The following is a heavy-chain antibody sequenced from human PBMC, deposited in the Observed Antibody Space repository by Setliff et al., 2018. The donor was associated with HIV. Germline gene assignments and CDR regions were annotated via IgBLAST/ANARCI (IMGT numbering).Heavy chain of an antibody. D-gene: IGHD5-18*01. CDR1: GYSFTSYW. V-gene: IGHV5-51*01. J-gene: IGHJ4*02. CDR3: ARQVRYSYGYIWDYYFDY. CDR2: IYPGDSDT. Sequence: GESLKISCKGSGYSFTSYWIGWVRQMPGKGLEWMGIIYPGDSDTRYSPSFQGQVTISADKSISTAYLQWSSLKASDTAMYYCARQVRYSYGYIWDYYFDYWGQGTLVTVS.